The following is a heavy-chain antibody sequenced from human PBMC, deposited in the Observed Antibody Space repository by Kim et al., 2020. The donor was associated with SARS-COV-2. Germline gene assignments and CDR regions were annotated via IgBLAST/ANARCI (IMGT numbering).Heavy chain of an antibody. Sequence: VDSVKGRFTISRDNAKNSLYLQMNSLRAEDTAVYYCARDSDYDLVDAFDIWGQGTMVTVSS. CDR3: ARDSDYDLVDAFDI. J-gene: IGHJ3*02. V-gene: IGHV3-7*01. D-gene: IGHD5-12*01.